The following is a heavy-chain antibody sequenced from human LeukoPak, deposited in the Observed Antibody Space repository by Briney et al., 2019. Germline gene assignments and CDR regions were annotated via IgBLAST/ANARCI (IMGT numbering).Heavy chain of an antibody. CDR3: AGDPGGYNIDY. CDR2: INHNSGGI. V-gene: IGHV1-2*02. CDR1: GYTFTGYY. D-gene: IGHD5-24*01. Sequence: AAVKVSCKASGYTFTGYYPHSVRHAPGQRLEWMGWINHNSGGINYTQKSQSSVTMARDTSISTAYMEKRRLRSDDTALYDCAGDPGGYNIDYWGQGTLSPSPQ. J-gene: IGHJ4*02.